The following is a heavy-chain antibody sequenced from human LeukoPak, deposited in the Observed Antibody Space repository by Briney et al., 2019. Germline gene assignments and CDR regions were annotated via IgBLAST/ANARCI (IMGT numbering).Heavy chain of an antibody. V-gene: IGHV3-7*01. CDR2: INQDGSGR. Sequence: GGSLRLSCAASGFTFSSYWMSWVCQAPGKGLEWVACINQDGSGRYCVDSVKGRFTISRDNAKNLLYLQMNSLRVDDTAVYYCANVGDVYNGALEIWGQGTTVTVSS. J-gene: IGHJ3*02. D-gene: IGHD5-24*01. CDR1: GFTFSSYW. CDR3: ANVGDVYNGALEI.